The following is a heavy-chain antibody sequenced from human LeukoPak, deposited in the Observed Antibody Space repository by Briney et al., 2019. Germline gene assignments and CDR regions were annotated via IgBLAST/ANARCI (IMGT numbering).Heavy chain of an antibody. CDR3: AKVRVNTMIVVVRLGGAFDI. V-gene: IGHV1-69*04. J-gene: IGHJ3*02. CDR2: IIPILGIA. CDR1: GGTFSSYA. Sequence: SVKVSCKASGGTFSSYAISWVRQAPGQGLEWMGRIIPILGIANYAQKFQGRVTITADKSTSTAYMELSSLRSEDTAVYYCAKVRVNTMIVVVRLGGAFDIWGQGTMVTVSS. D-gene: IGHD3-22*01.